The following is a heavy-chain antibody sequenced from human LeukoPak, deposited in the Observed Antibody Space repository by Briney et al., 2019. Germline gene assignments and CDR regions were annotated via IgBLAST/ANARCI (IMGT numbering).Heavy chain of an antibody. CDR3: ARFGSYYDSTPYYFDY. Sequence: ASVKVSCKASGYTFTSYGISWVRQAPGQGLEWMGWISAYNGNTNYAQKPQGRVTMTTDTSTSTAYMELRSLRSDDTAVYYCARFGSYYDSTPYYFDYWGQGTLVTVSS. CDR1: GYTFTSYG. D-gene: IGHD3-22*01. CDR2: ISAYNGNT. J-gene: IGHJ4*02. V-gene: IGHV1-18*01.